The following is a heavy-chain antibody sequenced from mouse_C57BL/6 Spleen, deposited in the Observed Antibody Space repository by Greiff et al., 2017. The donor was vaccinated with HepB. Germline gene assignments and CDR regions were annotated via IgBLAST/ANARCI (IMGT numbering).Heavy chain of an antibody. CDR3: ASTYYGSSYGGWYFDV. V-gene: IGHV5-17*01. CDR2: SSSGSSTI. CDR1: GFTFSDYG. J-gene: IGHJ1*03. Sequence: EVKLVESGGGLVKPGGSLTLSCAASGFTFSDYGMHWVRQAPERGLEWVAYSSSGSSTIYYAETVKGRFTISRDNSKNTLFLQMTSLRSEDTAMYYCASTYYGSSYGGWYFDVWGTGTTVTVSS. D-gene: IGHD1-1*01.